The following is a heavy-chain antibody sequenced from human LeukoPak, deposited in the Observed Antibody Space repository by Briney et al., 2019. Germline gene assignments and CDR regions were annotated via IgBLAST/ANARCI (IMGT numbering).Heavy chain of an antibody. CDR2: IHPGNSNI. D-gene: IGHD4-23*01. CDR3: ANFYGDKDSDFAY. V-gene: IGHV5-51*01. Sequence: GESLKISCKGSGYSFTNYWIGWVRQMPGKGLEWMGIIHPGNSNIRYSPSFEGKVIISADKSISTAYLQWSSLQASDSAMYYCANFYGDKDSDFAYWGQGTLVTVSS. CDR1: GYSFTNYW. J-gene: IGHJ4*02.